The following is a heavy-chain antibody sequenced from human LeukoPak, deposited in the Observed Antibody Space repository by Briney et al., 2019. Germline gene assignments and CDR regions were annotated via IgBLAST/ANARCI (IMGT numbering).Heavy chain of an antibody. CDR1: GFTFSSYA. V-gene: IGHV3-23*01. J-gene: IGHJ4*02. CDR2: LSGSGSNT. CDR3: AKDRRPTTVVTYPSD. Sequence: PGGSLRLSCAASGFTFSSYAMIWVRQAPGKGLEGVSALSGSGSNTYYADCVKGRFTISRDNSKNTLYLQMNSLRAEDTAVYYCAKDRRPTTVVTYPSDWGQGTLVTVSS. D-gene: IGHD4-11*01.